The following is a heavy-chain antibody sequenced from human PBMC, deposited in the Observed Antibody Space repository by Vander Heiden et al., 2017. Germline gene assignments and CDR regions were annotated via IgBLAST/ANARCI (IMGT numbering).Heavy chain of an antibody. D-gene: IGHD6-19*01. CDR2: ISYDGSNK. CDR3: ASGKSSGWYSGLAYYYGMDV. J-gene: IGHJ6*02. V-gene: IGHV3-30*03. CDR1: G. Sequence: GMHRVRQAPGKGLEWVAVISYDGSNKYYADSVKGRFTISRDNSKNTLYLQMNSLRAEDTAVYYCASGKSSGWYSGLAYYYGMDVWGQGTTVTVSS.